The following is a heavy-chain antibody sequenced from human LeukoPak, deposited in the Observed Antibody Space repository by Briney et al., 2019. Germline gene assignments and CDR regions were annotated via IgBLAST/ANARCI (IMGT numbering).Heavy chain of an antibody. CDR3: VSVEGVLMVYASAAEYFQH. CDR1: GFSLSTSEVG. CDR2: ISWNDDK. D-gene: IGHD2-8*01. Sequence: GPTLGNPTPTLALTCTFSGFSLSTSEVGVGWIRQPPGKALEWLALISWNDDKRYSPSLKSRLTITKDTSKNQVVLTMTNMDPVDTATYYCVSVEGVLMVYASAAEYFQHWGQGTLVTVSS. V-gene: IGHV2-5*04. J-gene: IGHJ1*01.